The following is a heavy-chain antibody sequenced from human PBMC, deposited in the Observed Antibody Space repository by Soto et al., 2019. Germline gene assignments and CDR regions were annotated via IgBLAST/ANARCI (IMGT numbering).Heavy chain of an antibody. CDR1: GFTVSSNY. J-gene: IGHJ3*02. D-gene: IGHD4-17*01. V-gene: IGHV3-66*01. Sequence: EVQLVESGGGLVQPGGSLRLSCAASGFTVSSNYMSWVRQAPGKGLEWVSVIYSGGSTYYADSVKGRFTISRDNSKNTRYLQMNSLRAEDTAVYYCATLYYGGNPHDAFDIWGQGTMVTVSS. CDR2: IYSGGST. CDR3: ATLYYGGNPHDAFDI.